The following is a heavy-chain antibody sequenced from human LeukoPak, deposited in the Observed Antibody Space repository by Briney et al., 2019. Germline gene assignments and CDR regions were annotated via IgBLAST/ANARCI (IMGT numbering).Heavy chain of an antibody. CDR2: ISSSSRYI. J-gene: IGHJ4*02. V-gene: IGHV3-21*01. D-gene: IGHD5-18*01. Sequence: GGSLRLSCAASGFTFSSYSMNWVRQAPGKGLEWVSSISSSSRYIYYAGSVKGRFTISRDNAKNSLYLQMNSLRAEDTAVYYCARDEYGYGSTPHDYWGQGTLVTVSS. CDR3: ARDEYGYGSTPHDY. CDR1: GFTFSSYS.